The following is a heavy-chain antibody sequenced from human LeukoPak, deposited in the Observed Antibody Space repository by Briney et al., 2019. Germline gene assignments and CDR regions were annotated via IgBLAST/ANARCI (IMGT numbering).Heavy chain of an antibody. CDR1: GFTFSSYA. V-gene: IGHV3-23*01. CDR2: ISGSGGST. CDR3: AKGRAYDSSGYPFDY. J-gene: IGHJ4*02. D-gene: IGHD3-22*01. Sequence: GGSLRLSCAASGFTFSSYAMSWVRQAPGKGLEWVSAISGSGGSTYYADSVKGRFTISRDNSKNTLYLQMNSLRAEDTAVYYCAKGRAYDSSGYPFDYWGQGTLVTVSS.